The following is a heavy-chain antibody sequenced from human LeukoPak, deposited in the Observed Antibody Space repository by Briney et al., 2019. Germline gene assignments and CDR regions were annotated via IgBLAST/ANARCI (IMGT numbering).Heavy chain of an antibody. Sequence: GGSLRLCCAASGFTFSNYAMHWVRQAPGKGLEWVAVISFDATKEYFGKSVKGRFTISRDNSKATLYLQMHRLRIQDTALYFCARFKVGTNTTQKNAFDIWGRGTVVAVSS. V-gene: IGHV3-30*01. J-gene: IGHJ3*02. CDR3: ARFKVGTNTTQKNAFDI. CDR2: ISFDATKE. D-gene: IGHD1-1*01. CDR1: GFTFSNYA.